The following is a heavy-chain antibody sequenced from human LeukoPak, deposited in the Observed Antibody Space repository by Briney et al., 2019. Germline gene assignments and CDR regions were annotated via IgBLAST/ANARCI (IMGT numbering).Heavy chain of an antibody. V-gene: IGHV4-59*01. CDR1: GGSISSYY. CDR2: IYYSGST. CDR3: ARVGDSSGNDAFDI. J-gene: IGHJ3*02. D-gene: IGHD3-22*01. Sequence: SETLSLTCTVSGGSISSYYWSWIRQPPGTGLEWIGYIYYSGSTNYNPSPKRRVTISVDTSKNQFSLKLSSVTAADTAVYYCARVGDSSGNDAFDIWGQGTMVTVSS.